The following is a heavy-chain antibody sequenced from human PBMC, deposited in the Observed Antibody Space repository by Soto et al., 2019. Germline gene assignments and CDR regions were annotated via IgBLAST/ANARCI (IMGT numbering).Heavy chain of an antibody. CDR2: INPNGGST. CDR3: ARSLLQGDF. D-gene: IGHD2-21*01. V-gene: IGHV1-46*01. CDR1: GYTFIHYY. Sequence: QVQLVQSGAEVKKPGASVKISCKASGYTFIHYYVHWVRQAPGQGLEWMAIINPNGGSTNYAQKFQGRVTVTSDTSTTTVSIELNSLESDDTAVYFCARSLLQGDFWGQGTLFTVSS. J-gene: IGHJ4*02.